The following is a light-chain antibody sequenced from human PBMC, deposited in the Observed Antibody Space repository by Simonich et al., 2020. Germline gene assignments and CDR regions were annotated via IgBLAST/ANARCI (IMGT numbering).Light chain of an antibody. CDR3: QQYYSTPLT. V-gene: IGKV4-1*01. Sequence: TINCKSSQSVLYSSNNKNYLDWYQQKPGQPPKLLIYWASTRESGVPDRFSGSGSGTDFTLTISSLQAEDVAVYYCQQYYSTPLTFGGGTKVEIK. CDR1: QSVLYSSNNKNY. J-gene: IGKJ4*01. CDR2: WAS.